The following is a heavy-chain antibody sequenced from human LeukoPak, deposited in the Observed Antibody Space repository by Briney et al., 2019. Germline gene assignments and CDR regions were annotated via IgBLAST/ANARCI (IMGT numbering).Heavy chain of an antibody. CDR2: ISGSTTAI. CDR3: ARDCGSTGCDY. D-gene: IGHD2-2*01. CDR1: GFTFSGFS. Sequence: PGGSLRLSCAASGFTFSGFSMNWVRQAPGKGLEWISHISGSTTAIYYADSVKGRFTISRDNANNSLYLQLSSLRDEDTAVYYCARDCGSTGCDYWGQGTLVTVSS. V-gene: IGHV3-48*02. J-gene: IGHJ4*02.